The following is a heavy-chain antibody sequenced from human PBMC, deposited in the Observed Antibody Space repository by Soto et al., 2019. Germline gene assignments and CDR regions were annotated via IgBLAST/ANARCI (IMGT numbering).Heavy chain of an antibody. V-gene: IGHV4-59*08. J-gene: IGHJ6*03. CDR1: GGSISSYY. CDR2: IYYSGST. D-gene: IGHD3-10*01. Sequence: PSETLSLTCTVSGGSISSYYWSWIRQPPGKGLEWIGYIYYSGSTNYNPSLKSRVTISVDTSKNQFSLKLSSVTAADTAVYYCARLYYGSGSYYNFGFDYYYYYYMDVWGKGTTVTVSS. CDR3: ARLYYGSGSYYNFGFDYYYYYYMDV.